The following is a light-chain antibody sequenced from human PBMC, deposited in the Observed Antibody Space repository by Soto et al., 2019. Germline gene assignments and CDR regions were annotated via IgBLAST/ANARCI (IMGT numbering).Light chain of an antibody. CDR1: QSVLTW. Sequence: DIQVTQSPATLSASVGDTVSITCRASQSVLTWLAWYQQKPGKAPNLLIYKASRLRDGVPSRFSGSGSGTDFTLTITSLPPDDFASYFCQHYFSYPYAFGQGTKLEI. CDR2: KAS. J-gene: IGKJ2*01. V-gene: IGKV1-5*03. CDR3: QHYFSYPYA.